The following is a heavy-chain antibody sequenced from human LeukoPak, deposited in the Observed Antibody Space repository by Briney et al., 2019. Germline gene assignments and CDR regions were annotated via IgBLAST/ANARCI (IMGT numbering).Heavy chain of an antibody. V-gene: IGHV4-39*07. CDR1: GGSISSSSYY. CDR3: ARDRYFDP. Sequence: SETLSLTCTVSGGSISSSSYYWGWIRQPPGKGLEWIGSIYYSGSTYYNPSLKSRVTISVDTSKNQFSLKLSSVTAADTAVYYCARDRYFDPWGQGTLVTVSS. D-gene: IGHD3-9*01. CDR2: IYYSGST. J-gene: IGHJ4*02.